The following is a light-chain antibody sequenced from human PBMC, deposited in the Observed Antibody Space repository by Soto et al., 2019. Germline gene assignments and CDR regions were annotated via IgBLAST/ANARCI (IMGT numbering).Light chain of an antibody. J-gene: IGKJ1*01. CDR3: QQYTNWPPIT. CDR2: GSS. Sequence: EVVLTQSPATLSASPPDRVTLXRRFRESVGSNLAWFQQKPGPAPRLLIYGSSTRATGVPARFSGSGSGADFTLTISNLQSEDFAVYYCQQYTNWPPITFGQGTKVDIK. CDR1: ESVGSN. V-gene: IGKV3-15*01.